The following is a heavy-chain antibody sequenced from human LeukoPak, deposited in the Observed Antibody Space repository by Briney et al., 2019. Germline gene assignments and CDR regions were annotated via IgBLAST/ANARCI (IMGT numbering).Heavy chain of an antibody. J-gene: IGHJ4*02. D-gene: IGHD3-22*01. Sequence: PGGSLRLSCAASGFTFDDYGMSWVRQAPGKGLEWVSGINWNGGSTGYADSVKGRFTISRDNAKNSLYLQMNSLRAEDTAVYYCARGSYDSSGYYPLDYWGQGTLVTVSS. CDR1: GFTFDDYG. CDR2: INWNGGST. V-gene: IGHV3-20*04. CDR3: ARGSYDSSGYYPLDY.